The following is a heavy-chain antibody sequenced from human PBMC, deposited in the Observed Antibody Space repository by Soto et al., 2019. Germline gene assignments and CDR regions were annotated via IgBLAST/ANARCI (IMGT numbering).Heavy chain of an antibody. V-gene: IGHV4-39*01. Sequence: PSETLSLTCAVSGGSISSDIHYWGWIRQPPGKGLEWIGTIYYSGNIYNNPSLRSRVTISMDTSKNQFSLRLTSVTAADTAVYYCARHTDCGSGSSCLGSDNMDTDAFDIWGQGTMVTVSS. J-gene: IGHJ3*02. CDR1: GGSISSDIHY. CDR2: IYYSGNI. CDR3: ARHTDCGSGSSCLGSDNMDTDAFDI. D-gene: IGHD3-10*01.